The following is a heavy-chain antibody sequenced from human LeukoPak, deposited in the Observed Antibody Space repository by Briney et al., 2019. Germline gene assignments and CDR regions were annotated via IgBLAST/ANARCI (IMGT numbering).Heavy chain of an antibody. J-gene: IGHJ2*01. D-gene: IGHD3-22*01. CDR1: GYTFTSYD. V-gene: IGHV1-8*01. CDR3: ARGGWDDSSGYYPPWYFDL. Sequence: GASVKVSCKASGYTFTSYDINWVRQATGQGLEWMGWMNPNSGNTGYAQKFQGRVTMTRNTSISTAYMELSSLRSEDTAVYYCARGGWDDSSGYYPPWYFDLWGRGTLVTVSS. CDR2: MNPNSGNT.